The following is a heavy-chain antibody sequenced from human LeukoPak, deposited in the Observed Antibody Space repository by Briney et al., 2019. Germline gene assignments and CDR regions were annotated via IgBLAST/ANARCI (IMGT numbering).Heavy chain of an antibody. Sequence: PSETLSLTCTVSVGSISSYYWSCIRQPPGKGLEWIGYIYYSRSTNYNPSLKSRVTISVDTSKNQFSLKLSSVSAADTAVYYCARARGERYSYGQPTYPFDYWGQGTLVTVSS. D-gene: IGHD5-18*01. CDR3: ARARGERYSYGQPTYPFDY. CDR1: VGSISSYY. V-gene: IGHV4-59*01. CDR2: IYYSRST. J-gene: IGHJ4*02.